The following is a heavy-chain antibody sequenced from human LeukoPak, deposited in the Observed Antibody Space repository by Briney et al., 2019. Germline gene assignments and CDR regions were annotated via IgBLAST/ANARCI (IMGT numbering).Heavy chain of an antibody. CDR3: ARIHYRTYYYGSGSYSPFDY. CDR1: GGSFSGYY. J-gene: IGHJ4*02. CDR2: INHSGST. Sequence: SDTLSLTCAVYGGSFSGYYWSWIRQPPGKGLEWLGEINHSGSTNYNPSLKTRVPISVDTSKNQFSLKLSSVTAADKAVYYCARIHYRTYYYGSGSYSPFDYWGQGTLVTVSS. V-gene: IGHV4-34*01. D-gene: IGHD3-10*01.